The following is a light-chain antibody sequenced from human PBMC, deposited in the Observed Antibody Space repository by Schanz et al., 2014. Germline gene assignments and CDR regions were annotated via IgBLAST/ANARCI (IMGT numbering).Light chain of an antibody. CDR3: AAWDESLNGHVV. V-gene: IGLV1-44*01. CDR1: SSNIGSNP. CDR2: TSD. Sequence: QSVLTQPPSASGTPGQRVTISCSGSSSNIGSNPVNWYQQLPRAAPTLLIYTSDQRPSGVPDRFSGSKSGASASLAISGLQSEDEAHYYCAAWDESLNGHVVFGGGTKLTVL. J-gene: IGLJ2*01.